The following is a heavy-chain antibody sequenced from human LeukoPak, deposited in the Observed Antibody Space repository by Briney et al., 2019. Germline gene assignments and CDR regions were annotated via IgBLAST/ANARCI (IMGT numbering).Heavy chain of an antibody. CDR3: VKAAGSWYGYFDY. D-gene: IGHD6-13*01. V-gene: IGHV3-64D*06. CDR2: ISNNGGNT. CDR1: GFTFSNYA. J-gene: IGHJ4*02. Sequence: GGSLRLSCSASGFTFSNYALHWVRQAPGKGLEYVSTISNNGGNTNYADSVKGRFTISRDNSKNTLYHQMSSLRAEDTAVYYCVKAAGSWYGYFDYWGQGTLVTVSS.